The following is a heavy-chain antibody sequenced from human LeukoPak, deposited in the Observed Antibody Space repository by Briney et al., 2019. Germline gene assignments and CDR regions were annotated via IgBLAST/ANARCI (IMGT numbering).Heavy chain of an antibody. J-gene: IGHJ3*02. CDR1: GFTVSSNY. CDR2: IYSGGST. CDR3: ARREGYYDILTGLDAFDI. D-gene: IGHD3-9*01. Sequence: PGGSLRLSCAASGFTVSSNYMSWVRQAPGKGLEWVSVIYSGGSTYYADSVKGRFTISRDNSKNTLYLQMNSLRAEDTAVYYCARREGYYDILTGLDAFDIWGQGTMVTVSS. V-gene: IGHV3-53*01.